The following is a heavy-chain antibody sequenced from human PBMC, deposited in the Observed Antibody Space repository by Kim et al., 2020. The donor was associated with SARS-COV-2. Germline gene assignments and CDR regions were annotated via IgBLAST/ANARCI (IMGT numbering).Heavy chain of an antibody. Sequence: GGSLRLSCAASGFTFISSGMHWVRQAPGKGLEWVAIISYDGNNKYYADSVKGRFTISRDNSKNTLYLQMNSLRAEDTAVYYCAKGASGSYSSYFDYWGQGTLVTVSS. CDR3: AKGASGSYSSYFDY. CDR2: ISYDGNNK. CDR1: GFTFISSG. J-gene: IGHJ4*02. D-gene: IGHD1-26*01. V-gene: IGHV3-30*18.